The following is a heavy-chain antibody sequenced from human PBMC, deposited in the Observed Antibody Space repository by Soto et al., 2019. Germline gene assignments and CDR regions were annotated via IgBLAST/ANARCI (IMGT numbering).Heavy chain of an antibody. Sequence: SETLSLTCTVSGVSISSYYWSWIRQPAGKGLEWIGRIYTSENAHYNPSLKSLVTMSLDTSKNHFSLNLSSVTAADTAVYYCATISYVGGTDYWGLGTLVTVSS. J-gene: IGHJ4*02. CDR1: GVSISSYY. D-gene: IGHD5-18*01. V-gene: IGHV4-4*07. CDR3: ATISYVGGTDY. CDR2: IYTSENA.